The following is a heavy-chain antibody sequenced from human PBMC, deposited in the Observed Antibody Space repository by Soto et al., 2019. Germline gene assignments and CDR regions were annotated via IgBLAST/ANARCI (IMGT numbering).Heavy chain of an antibody. CDR3: ARAAAAGTFIFDY. CDR1: GASISNYF. J-gene: IGHJ4*02. Sequence: PSETLSLTCNVSGASISNYFWNWIRQSPGKGLEWIGYIYYSGSTYYNPSLKSRVTVSVDTSKNQFSLKLSSVTAADTAVYYCARAAAAGTFIFDYWGQGTLVTVSS. CDR2: IYYSGST. V-gene: IGHV4-59*12. D-gene: IGHD6-13*01.